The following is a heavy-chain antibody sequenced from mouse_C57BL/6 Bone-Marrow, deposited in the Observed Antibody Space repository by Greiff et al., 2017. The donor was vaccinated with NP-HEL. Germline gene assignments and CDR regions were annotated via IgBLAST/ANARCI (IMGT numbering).Heavy chain of an antibody. CDR1: GYAFSSSW. CDR2: IYPGDGDT. J-gene: IGHJ1*03. Sequence: QVQLKQSGPELVKPGASVKISCKASGYAFSSSWMNWVKQRPGKGLEWIGRIYPGDGDTNYNGKFKGKATLTADKSSSTAYMQLSSLTSEDSAVYFCQYYGSLYWYCDVWGTGTTVTVSS. D-gene: IGHD1-1*01. CDR3: QYYGSLYWYCDV. V-gene: IGHV1-82*01.